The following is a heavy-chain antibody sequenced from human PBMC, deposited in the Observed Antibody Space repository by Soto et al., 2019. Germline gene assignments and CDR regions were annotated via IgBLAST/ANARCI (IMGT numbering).Heavy chain of an antibody. CDR2: IHHSGSA. V-gene: IGHV4-4*02. CDR3: ARDQGSHPGD. Sequence: QVQLQESGPGLVRPLGTVSLTCAVSGLSISSGDWWSWVRQPPGKGLEWIGEIHHSGSANYNPSLKSRVTLSVVPSKDLFSLTLISVTAADTAFYYCARDQGSHPGDWGQGTLVSVSS. J-gene: IGHJ4*02. CDR1: GLSISSGDW. D-gene: IGHD6-13*01.